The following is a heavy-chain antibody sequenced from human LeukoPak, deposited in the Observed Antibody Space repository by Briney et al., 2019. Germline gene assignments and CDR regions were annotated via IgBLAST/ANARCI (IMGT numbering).Heavy chain of an antibody. CDR2: IIPIFGTA. Sequence: SVKVSCKASGGTFSSYAISWVRQAPGQGLEWMGGIIPIFGTANYAQRFQGRVTITADKSTSTAYMELSSLRSEDTAVYYCARVGRIAAAGTVDYWGQGTLVTVSS. CDR1: GGTFSSYA. V-gene: IGHV1-69*06. D-gene: IGHD6-13*01. CDR3: ARVGRIAAAGTVDY. J-gene: IGHJ4*02.